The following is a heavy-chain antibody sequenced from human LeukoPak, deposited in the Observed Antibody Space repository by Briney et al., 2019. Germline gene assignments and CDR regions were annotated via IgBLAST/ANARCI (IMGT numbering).Heavy chain of an antibody. J-gene: IGHJ6*03. D-gene: IGHD5-18*01. CDR3: ARDRGYSYAAYYYYYYMDV. V-gene: IGHV4-59*01. CDR1: GGSISSYY. Sequence: SETLSLTCTVSGGSISSYYWSWIRQPPGKGLEWIEYIYYSGSTNYNPSLKSRVTISVDTSKNQFSLKLSSVTAADTAVYYCARDRGYSYAAYYYYYYMDVWGKGTTVTVSS. CDR2: IYYSGST.